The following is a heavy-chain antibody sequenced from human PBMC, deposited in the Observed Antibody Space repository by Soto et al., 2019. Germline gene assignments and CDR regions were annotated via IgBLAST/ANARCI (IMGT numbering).Heavy chain of an antibody. CDR1: GYSFTSNW. Sequence: PGESLKISCKGSGYSFTSNWIGWVRQMPGKGLEWMGIIYPGDSDTRYSPSFQGQVTISADKSISTAYLQWSSLRASDTAMYYCVREKIAVAEWLGTWGKGTMVTVAS. CDR3: VREKIAVAEWLGT. CDR2: IYPGDSDT. D-gene: IGHD6-19*01. J-gene: IGHJ5*01. V-gene: IGHV5-51*01.